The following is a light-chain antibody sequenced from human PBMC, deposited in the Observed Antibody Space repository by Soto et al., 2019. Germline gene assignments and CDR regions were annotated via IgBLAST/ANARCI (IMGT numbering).Light chain of an antibody. CDR1: SGHSSYA. Sequence: QPVLTQSPSASASLGASVKLTCTLSSGHSSYAIAWHQQQPEKGPRYLMKVNSNGSHSKGDGIPDRFSGSSSGAERYLTISSLQSEDEADYYSQTWGSGIRVVFGGGTKVTVL. CDR2: VNSNGSH. CDR3: QTWGSGIRVV. V-gene: IGLV4-69*01. J-gene: IGLJ2*01.